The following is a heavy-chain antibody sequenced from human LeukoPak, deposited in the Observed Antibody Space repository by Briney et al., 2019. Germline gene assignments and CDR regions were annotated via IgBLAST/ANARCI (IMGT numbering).Heavy chain of an antibody. CDR1: GFTFSSYG. Sequence: GGSLRLSCAASGFTFSSYGMSWVRQAPGKGLEWDSYISSSGSTIYYADSVKGRFTISRDNAKNLLYLQMNSLRAEDTAVYYCARDREQWLVRFDYWGQGTLVTVSS. CDR2: ISSSGSTI. CDR3: ARDREQWLVRFDY. J-gene: IGHJ4*02. V-gene: IGHV3-48*04. D-gene: IGHD6-19*01.